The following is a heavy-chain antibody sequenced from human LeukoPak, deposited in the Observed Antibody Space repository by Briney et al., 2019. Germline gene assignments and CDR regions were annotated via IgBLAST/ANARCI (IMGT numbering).Heavy chain of an antibody. Sequence: GGSLRLSWAASGXTFSSYYLTWVRQAPGKGLEWVSTSTGGTTYYADSVRGRFTISRDNSKNTLYLQMNSLRAEDTAVYYCARYCTGSCYSGVDHWGQGTLVTVSS. CDR2: STGGTT. CDR3: ARYCTGSCYSGVDH. CDR1: GXTFSSYY. J-gene: IGHJ4*02. V-gene: IGHV3-23*01. D-gene: IGHD2-15*01.